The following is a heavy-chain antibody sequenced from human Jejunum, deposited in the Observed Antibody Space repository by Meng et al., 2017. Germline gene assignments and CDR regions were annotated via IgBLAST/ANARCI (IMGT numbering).Heavy chain of an antibody. Sequence: GEVGGALVKPGGSLGLSCAASGFTFSSHWMHWVRQAPGKGLVWLSRVSTDGTITNYADSVKGRFTISRDNAKDTVFLEMNSLRVEDTAVYYCASDRITDWGQGTLVTVSS. V-gene: IGHV3-74*01. CDR3: ASDRITD. J-gene: IGHJ1*01. CDR2: VSTDGTIT. CDR1: GFTFSSHW. D-gene: IGHD3-16*01.